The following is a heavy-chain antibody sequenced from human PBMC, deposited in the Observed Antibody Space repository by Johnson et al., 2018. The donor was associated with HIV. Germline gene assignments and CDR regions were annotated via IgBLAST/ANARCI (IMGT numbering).Heavy chain of an antibody. CDR2: INWNGGST. Sequence: VQLVESGGGVVRPGGSLRLSCAASRFTFNNYAMSWVRQVPGEGLEWVSGINWNGGSTGSADAVKGRFTISRDNAKNSLYLQMNSLRAEDTSLYYCARFRLWVVVPGFGIWGQGTMVTVSS. CDR3: ARFRLWVVVPGFGI. CDR1: RFTFNNYA. J-gene: IGHJ3*02. D-gene: IGHD2-15*01. V-gene: IGHV3-20*04.